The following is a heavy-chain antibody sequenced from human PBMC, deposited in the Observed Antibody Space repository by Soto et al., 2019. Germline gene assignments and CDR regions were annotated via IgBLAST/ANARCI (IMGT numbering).Heavy chain of an antibody. CDR3: ANSPMVRGVIYPPDY. CDR1: GFTFSSYA. J-gene: IGHJ4*02. D-gene: IGHD3-10*01. V-gene: IGHV3-23*01. Sequence: PGGSLRLSCAASGFTFSSYAMSWVRQAPGKGLEWVSAISGSGGSTYYADSVKGRFTISRDNSKNTLYLQMNSLRAEDTAVYYCANSPMVRGVIYPPDYWGQGALVTVSS. CDR2: ISGSGGST.